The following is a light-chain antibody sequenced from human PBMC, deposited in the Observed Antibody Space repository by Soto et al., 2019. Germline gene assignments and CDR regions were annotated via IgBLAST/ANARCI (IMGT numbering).Light chain of an antibody. CDR2: DVT. J-gene: IGLJ2*01. CDR1: SSDVGGYNY. V-gene: IGLV2-11*01. Sequence: QSALTQPRSVSRSPGQSVTISCTGTSSDVGGYNYASWYQQHPGKAPKLMIYDVTKRPSGVPDRFSGSKSGNTASLTISGLQAEDEADYYCCSYAGSYSFEVFGGGTKLTVL. CDR3: CSYAGSYSFEV.